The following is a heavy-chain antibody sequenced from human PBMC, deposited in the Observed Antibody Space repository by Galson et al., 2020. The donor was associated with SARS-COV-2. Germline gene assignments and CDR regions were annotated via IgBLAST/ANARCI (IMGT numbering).Heavy chain of an antibody. CDR1: GGSISSGTYY. CDR2: RYSSGSP. V-gene: IGHV4-61*02. D-gene: IGHD2-21*01. J-gene: IGHJ6*03. CDR3: ARVVTVVIPGDYYHYMDV. Sequence: SETLSLTCTVSGGSISSGTYYWGWIRQPAGKGLEWIGRRYSSGSPHYNPSLASRVTISVDMSKNQFSLKLSAVTAADTAVYYCARVVTVVIPGDYYHYMDVWGKGTTVTVSS.